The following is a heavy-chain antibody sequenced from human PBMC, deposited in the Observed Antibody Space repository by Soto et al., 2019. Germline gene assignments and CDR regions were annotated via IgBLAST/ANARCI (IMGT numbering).Heavy chain of an antibody. D-gene: IGHD2-8*01. CDR3: ARGRSFQLMVYADAFDI. CDR1: GYTFTSYY. Sequence: GASVKVSCKASGYTFTSYYMHWVRQAPGQGLEWMGIINPSGGSTSYAQKFQGRVTMTRDTSTSTVYMELRSLRSEDTAVYYCARGRSFQLMVYADAFDIWGQGTVVTVS. V-gene: IGHV1-46*01. J-gene: IGHJ3*02. CDR2: INPSGGST.